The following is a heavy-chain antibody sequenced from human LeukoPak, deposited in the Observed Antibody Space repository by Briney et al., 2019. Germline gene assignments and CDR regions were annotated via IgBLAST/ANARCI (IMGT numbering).Heavy chain of an antibody. J-gene: IGHJ4*02. CDR1: GFTFSSYA. D-gene: IGHD4-11*01. V-gene: IGHV3-23*01. CDR3: ARDDTITSHFDY. CDR2: ISGSGGST. Sequence: GGSLRLSCAASGFTFSSYAMSWVRQAPGKGLEWVSAISGSGGSTYYADSVKGRFTISRDNSKNTLYLQMNSLRAEDTAVYYCARDDTITSHFDYWGQGTLVTVSS.